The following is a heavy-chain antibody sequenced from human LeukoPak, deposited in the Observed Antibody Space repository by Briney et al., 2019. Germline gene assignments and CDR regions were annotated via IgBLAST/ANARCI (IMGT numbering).Heavy chain of an antibody. D-gene: IGHD3-22*01. V-gene: IGHV3-23*01. CDR2: ISGSGGST. J-gene: IGHJ4*02. CDR1: GFTFSSYA. Sequence: PGGSLRLSCAASGFTFSSYAMSWVRQAPGKGLEWVSAISGSGGSTYYADSVRGRFTISRDSSKNTLYLQMNSLRAEDTAVYYCAKDRVEQGSSGYYDPDDYWGQGTLVTVSS. CDR3: AKDRVEQGSSGYYDPDDY.